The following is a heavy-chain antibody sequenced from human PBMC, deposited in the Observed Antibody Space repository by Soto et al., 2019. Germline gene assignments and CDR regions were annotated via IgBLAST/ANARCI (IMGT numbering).Heavy chain of an antibody. J-gene: IGHJ4*02. CDR2: ISAYNGNT. CDR3: ARDPLSYYFDY. Sequence: APVKVSCKGSCYNLSTYGISWGRQAPGQGLEWMGWISAYNGNTNYAQKLQGRVTMTTDTSTSTAYMELRSLRSDDTAVYYCARDPLSYYFDYWGQGTLVTVSS. CDR1: CYNLSTYG. D-gene: IGHD1-26*01. V-gene: IGHV1-18*04.